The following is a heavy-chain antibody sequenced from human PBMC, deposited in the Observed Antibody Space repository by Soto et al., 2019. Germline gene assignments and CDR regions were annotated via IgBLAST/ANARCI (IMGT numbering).Heavy chain of an antibody. D-gene: IGHD3-16*01. Sequence: QVQLVQSGADVKKPGSSVKVSCKTSGGPFGSSAISWVRQAPAQGLERMGEIIPVFDKANYAQNFQGRLTITADEPTGTVFMQLSSLRSEDTAVYFCARLRRDWGDAFDLWGLGTFVTVSS. J-gene: IGHJ3*01. CDR1: GGPFGSSA. V-gene: IGHV1-69*01. CDR2: IIPVFDKA. CDR3: ARLRRDWGDAFDL.